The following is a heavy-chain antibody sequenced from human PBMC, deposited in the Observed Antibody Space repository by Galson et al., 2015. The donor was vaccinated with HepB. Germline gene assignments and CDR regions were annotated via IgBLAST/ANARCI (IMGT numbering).Heavy chain of an antibody. CDR1: GFSLSTSGMC. CDR3: ARVPLRYSYGRPFGYYYGMDV. D-gene: IGHD5-18*01. CDR2: IDWDDGK. V-gene: IGHV2-70*01. J-gene: IGHJ6*02. Sequence: PALVKPTQTLTLTCTFSGFSLSTSGMCVSWIRQPPGKALEWLALIDWDDGKYYSTSLKTRLTISKDTSKNQVVLTMTNMDPVDTATYYCARVPLRYSYGRPFGYYYGMDVWGQGTTVTVSS.